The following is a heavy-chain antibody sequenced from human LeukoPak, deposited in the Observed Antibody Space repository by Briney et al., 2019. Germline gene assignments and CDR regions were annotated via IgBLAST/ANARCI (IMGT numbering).Heavy chain of an antibody. CDR3: ARAPPLGYCSGGSCYSAFWDY. V-gene: IGHV4-59*01. CDR2: IYYSGST. J-gene: IGHJ4*02. CDR1: GGSISFYY. D-gene: IGHD2-15*01. Sequence: SETLSLTCTVSGGSISFYYWSWIRQPPGKGLEWIGYIYYSGSTNYNPCLKSRVTMSLDTSKNQFSLKLSSVTAADTAVYYCARAPPLGYCSGGSCYSAFWDYWGQGTLVTVSS.